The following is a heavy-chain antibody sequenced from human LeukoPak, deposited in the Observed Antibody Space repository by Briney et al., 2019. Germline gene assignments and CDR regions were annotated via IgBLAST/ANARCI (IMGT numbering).Heavy chain of an antibody. CDR3: ARGPAIGLEDSSGWLVDY. J-gene: IGHJ4*02. D-gene: IGHD6-19*01. CDR1: GGSISSYY. Sequence: SETLSLTCTVSGGSISSYYWSWIRQPPGKGLEWIGYIYYSGSTNYNPSLKSRVTISVDTSKNQFSLKLSSVTAADTAVYYCARGPAIGLEDSSGWLVDYWGQGTLVTVSS. V-gene: IGHV4-59*01. CDR2: IYYSGST.